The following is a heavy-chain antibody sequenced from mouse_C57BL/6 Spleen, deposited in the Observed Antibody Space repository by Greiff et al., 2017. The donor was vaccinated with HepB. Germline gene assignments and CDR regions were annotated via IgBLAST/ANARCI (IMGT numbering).Heavy chain of an antibody. CDR3: ASRGYFDY. D-gene: IGHD3-1*01. CDR2: IYPGDGDT. Sequence: VQLQQSGPELVKPGASVKISCKASGYAFGSSWMNWVKQRPGKGLEWIGRIYPGDGDTNYNGKFKGKATLTADKSSSTAYMQLSSLTSEDSAVYFCASRGYFDYWGQGTTLTVSS. V-gene: IGHV1-82*01. J-gene: IGHJ2*01. CDR1: GYAFGSSW.